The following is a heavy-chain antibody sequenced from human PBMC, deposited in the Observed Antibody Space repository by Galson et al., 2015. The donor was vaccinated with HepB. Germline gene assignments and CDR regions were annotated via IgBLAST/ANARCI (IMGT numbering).Heavy chain of an antibody. CDR1: YA. CDR3: ARDTDSSGWYNPTPQGLYGMDV. D-gene: IGHD6-19*01. CDR2: INAGNGNT. Sequence: YAMHWVRQAPGQRLEWMGWINAGNGNTKYSQKFQGRVTITRDTSASTAYMELSSLRSEDTAVYYCARDTDSSGWYNPTPQGLYGMDVWGQGTTVTVSS. J-gene: IGHJ6*02. V-gene: IGHV1-3*01.